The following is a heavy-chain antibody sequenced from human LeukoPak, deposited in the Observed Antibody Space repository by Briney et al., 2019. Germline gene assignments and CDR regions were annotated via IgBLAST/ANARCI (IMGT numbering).Heavy chain of an antibody. Sequence: GGSLRLSCAASGFTFSSYEMNWVRQATGKGLEWVSYISSSGRTKYYADSVKGRFTISRDNAKNSLYLQMNSLRAEDTAVYYCARDHHGDAVTLPFDYWGQGTLVTVSS. J-gene: IGHJ4*02. CDR1: GFTFSSYE. CDR3: ARDHHGDAVTLPFDY. CDR2: ISSSGRTK. D-gene: IGHD4-17*01. V-gene: IGHV3-48*03.